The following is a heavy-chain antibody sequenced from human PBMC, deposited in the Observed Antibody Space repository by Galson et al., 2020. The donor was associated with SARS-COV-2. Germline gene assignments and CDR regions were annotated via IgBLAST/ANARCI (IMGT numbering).Heavy chain of an antibody. J-gene: IGHJ4*02. CDR2: ISYDGSNK. Sequence: GESLKISCAASGFTFSSYAMHWVRQAPGKGLEWVAVISYDGSNKYYADSVKGRFTISRDNSKNTLYLQMNSLRAEDTAVYYCARDRGRYDILTGGDYWGQGTLVTVSS. CDR3: ARDRGRYDILTGGDY. D-gene: IGHD3-9*01. CDR1: GFTFSSYA. V-gene: IGHV3-30-3*01.